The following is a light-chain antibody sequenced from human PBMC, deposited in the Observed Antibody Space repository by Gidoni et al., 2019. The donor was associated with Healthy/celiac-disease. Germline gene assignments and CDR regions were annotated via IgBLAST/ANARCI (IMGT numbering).Light chain of an antibody. CDR2: DVS. V-gene: IGLV2-14*01. J-gene: IGLJ2*01. Sequence: QSALTQPASVSGSPGQSITIPCTGTSSDVGGSNYVSWYQQHPGKAPELMIYDVSNRPSGVSNRYSGSKSGNTASLTISGLRAEDEADYYCSSYTSSVTLVVFGGGTKLTVL. CDR1: SSDVGGSNY. CDR3: SSYTSSVTLVV.